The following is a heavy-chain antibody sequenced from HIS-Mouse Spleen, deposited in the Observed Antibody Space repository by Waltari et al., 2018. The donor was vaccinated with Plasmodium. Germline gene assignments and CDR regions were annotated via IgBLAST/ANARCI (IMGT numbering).Heavy chain of an antibody. V-gene: IGHV4-39*07. CDR2: IYYSGRT. J-gene: IGHJ4*02. D-gene: IGHD1-7*01. CDR3: ARDRITGTSYFDY. Sequence: QLQLQESGPGLVKPSETLSLTCTVSGGSISSSSYYWGWIRQPPGKGLEWIGGIYYSGRTYYNPSLKSRVTISVETSKNQFSLKLSTVTAADTAVYYCARDRITGTSYFDYWGQGTLVTVSS. CDR1: GGSISSSSYY.